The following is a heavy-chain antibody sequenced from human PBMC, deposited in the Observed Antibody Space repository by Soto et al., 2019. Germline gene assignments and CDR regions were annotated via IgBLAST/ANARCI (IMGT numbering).Heavy chain of an antibody. CDR2: ISGSGGST. CDR1: GFTFSSYA. J-gene: IGHJ4*02. Sequence: EVQLLETGGGLVQPGGSLRLSCAASGFTFSSYAMSWVRQAPGKGLEWVSAISGSGGSTYYADSVKGRFTISRDDSKNTLYLQMNSLRAEDTAVYYCAKENGYSSSWFEFDYWGQGTLVTVSS. D-gene: IGHD6-13*01. V-gene: IGHV3-23*01. CDR3: AKENGYSSSWFEFDY.